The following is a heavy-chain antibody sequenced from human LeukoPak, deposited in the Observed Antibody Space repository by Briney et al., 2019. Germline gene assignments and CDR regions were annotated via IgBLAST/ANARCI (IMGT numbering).Heavy chain of an antibody. CDR2: ISYDGSNK. J-gene: IGHJ4*02. CDR1: GFTFSSYA. V-gene: IGHV3-30*04. D-gene: IGHD6-13*01. CDR3: ARPRIAAAGMWTNYFDY. Sequence: PGGSLRLSCAASGFTFSSYAMHWVRQAPGKGLEWVAVISYDGSNKYYADSVKGRFTISRDNSKNTLYLQMNSLRAEDTAVYYCARPRIAAAGMWTNYFDYWGQGTLVTVSS.